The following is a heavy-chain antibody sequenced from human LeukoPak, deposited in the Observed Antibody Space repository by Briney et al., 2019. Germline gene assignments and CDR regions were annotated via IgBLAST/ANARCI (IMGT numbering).Heavy chain of an antibody. Sequence: RGSLRLSCAASGFTFSSYSMNWVRQAPGKGLEWVSSISSSSSYIYYADSVKGRFTISRDNAKNSLYLQMNSLKASDTAMYYCARHLYSNYDYYYYYMDVWGKGTTVTVSS. J-gene: IGHJ6*03. CDR2: ISSSSSYI. CDR3: ARHLYSNYDYYYYYMDV. V-gene: IGHV3-21*04. CDR1: GFTFSSYS. D-gene: IGHD4-11*01.